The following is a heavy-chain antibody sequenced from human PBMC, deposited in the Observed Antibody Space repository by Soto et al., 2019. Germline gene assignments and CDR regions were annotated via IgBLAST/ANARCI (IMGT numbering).Heavy chain of an antibody. D-gene: IGHD3-22*01. CDR3: ARFGYYDSSGYYYDAFDI. CDR2: IYYSGST. Sequence: SETLSLTCTVSGGSISSYYWSWIRQPPGKGLEWIGYIYYSGSTNYNPSLKSRVTISVDTSKNQFSLKLTSVTAADTAVYYCARFGYYDSSGYYYDAFDIWGQGTMVTVSS. J-gene: IGHJ3*02. CDR1: GGSISSYY. V-gene: IGHV4-59*12.